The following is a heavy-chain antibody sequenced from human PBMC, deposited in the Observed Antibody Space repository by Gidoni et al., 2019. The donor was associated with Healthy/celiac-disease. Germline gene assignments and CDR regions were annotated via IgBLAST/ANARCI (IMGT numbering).Heavy chain of an antibody. D-gene: IGHD3-10*01. Sequence: EVQLLESGGGLVQPGGSLRLSCAASGFTFSSYAMSWVRQAPGKGLEWVSAISGSGGSTYYAYSVKGRFTISRDNSKNTLYLQMNSLRAEDTAVYYCAKLTSPLWFGESYYFDYWGQGTLVTVSS. V-gene: IGHV3-23*01. CDR2: ISGSGGST. CDR3: AKLTSPLWFGESYYFDY. J-gene: IGHJ4*02. CDR1: GFTFSSYA.